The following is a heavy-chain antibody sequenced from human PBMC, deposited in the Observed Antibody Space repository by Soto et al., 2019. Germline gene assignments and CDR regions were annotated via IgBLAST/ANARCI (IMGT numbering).Heavy chain of an antibody. CDR2: IIPIFGAA. Sequence: QVQLVQSGAEVKKPGSSVKVSCKASGGTFSSYAISWVRQAPGQGLEWMGGIIPIFGAANYAQKFQGSVTITADESTSTAYMERSSFGSEDTAVNCCAGGIGQQLVLPPYYYGMDVWGQGTTVTVSS. CDR3: AGGIGQQLVLPPYYYGMDV. D-gene: IGHD6-13*01. CDR1: GGTFSSYA. V-gene: IGHV1-69*12. J-gene: IGHJ6*02.